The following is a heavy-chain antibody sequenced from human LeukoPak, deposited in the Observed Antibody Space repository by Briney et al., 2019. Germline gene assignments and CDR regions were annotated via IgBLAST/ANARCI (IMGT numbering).Heavy chain of an antibody. Sequence: PGGSLRLSCAASGFTFDDYGMSWVRPAPGKGTEWVSGVSWNSGSIGYADSVKGRFTISRDNAKNSLYLQMNSLRAEDMALYCCATSRDYVWGSYRQSPFDYWGQGTLVTVSS. D-gene: IGHD3-16*02. CDR3: ATSRDYVWGSYRQSPFDY. V-gene: IGHV3-9*03. J-gene: IGHJ4*02. CDR2: VSWNSGSI. CDR1: GFTFDDYG.